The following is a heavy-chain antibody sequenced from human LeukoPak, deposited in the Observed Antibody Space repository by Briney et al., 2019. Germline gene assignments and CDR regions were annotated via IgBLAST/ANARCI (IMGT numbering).Heavy chain of an antibody. V-gene: IGHV3-21*01. CDR1: GFTFSSYS. CDR2: ISSSSSYI. CDR3: ARAGAEWLVQTPYYYYYMDV. J-gene: IGHJ6*03. Sequence: PGGSLRLSCAASGFTFSSYSMNWVRQAPGKGLEWVSSISSSSSYIYYADSVKGRFTISRDNAKNSLYLQMNSLRAEDTAVYYCARAGAEWLVQTPYYYYYMDVWGKGTTVTVSS. D-gene: IGHD6-19*01.